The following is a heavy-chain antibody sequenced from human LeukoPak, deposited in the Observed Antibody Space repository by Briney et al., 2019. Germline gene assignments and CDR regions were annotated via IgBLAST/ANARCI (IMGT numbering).Heavy chain of an antibody. CDR2: ISYDGSNK. J-gene: IGHJ5*02. CDR1: GFTFSSYG. Sequence: GRSLRLSCAASGFTFSSYGMHWVRQAPGKGLEGVAVISYDGSNKYYADSVKGRFTISRDNSKNTLYLQMNSLRAEDTAVYYCAASTPDYGDYGFDPWGQGTLVTVSS. CDR3: AASTPDYGDYGFDP. V-gene: IGHV3-30*03. D-gene: IGHD4-17*01.